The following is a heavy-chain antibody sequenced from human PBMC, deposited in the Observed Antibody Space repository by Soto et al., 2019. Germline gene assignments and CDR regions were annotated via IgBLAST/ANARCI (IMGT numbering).Heavy chain of an antibody. CDR3: ARGGGAAPGT. Sequence: QVHLQQWGAGLLKPSETLSLTCTVYGGSFGGYYWSWIRQPPAEGLEWIGEISPSGSPNYNPSLKRRVTVSVDTSMNHFSLKLSSVTAADTAVYYCARGGGAAPGTWGQGTLVTVSS. J-gene: IGHJ4*02. CDR1: GGSFGGYY. V-gene: IGHV4-34*01. D-gene: IGHD6-13*01. CDR2: ISPSGSP.